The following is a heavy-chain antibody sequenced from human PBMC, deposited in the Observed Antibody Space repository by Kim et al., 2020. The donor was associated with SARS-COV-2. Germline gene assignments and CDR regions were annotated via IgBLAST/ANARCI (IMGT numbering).Heavy chain of an antibody. D-gene: IGHD2-15*01. V-gene: IGHV3-9*01. CDR1: GFTFGDYG. Sequence: GGSLRLSCAASGFTFGDYGMHWVRQAPGKGLEWVSGVSWDSGSVGYADSVKGRFTISRDNTKNSLYLQMNSLRAEDTALYYCAKVLRGRNYYFYGMDVGG. CDR2: VSWDSGSV. CDR3: AKVLRGRNYYFYGMDV. J-gene: IGHJ6*01.